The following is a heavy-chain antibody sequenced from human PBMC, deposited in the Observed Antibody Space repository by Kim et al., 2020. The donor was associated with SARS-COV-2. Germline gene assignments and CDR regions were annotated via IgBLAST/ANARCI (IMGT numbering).Heavy chain of an antibody. D-gene: IGHD3-22*01. Sequence: ASVKVSCKASGYTFTNYDINWVRQATGQGLEWMGWMNPNSGNTGYAQKFRGRVTMTRDTSINTAYMELSSLRSEDTAVYYCARRWEYYDSSAYGYWGQGTPVTVSS. J-gene: IGHJ4*02. V-gene: IGHV1-8*01. CDR1: GYTFTNYD. CDR2: MNPNSGNT. CDR3: ARRWEYYDSSAYGY.